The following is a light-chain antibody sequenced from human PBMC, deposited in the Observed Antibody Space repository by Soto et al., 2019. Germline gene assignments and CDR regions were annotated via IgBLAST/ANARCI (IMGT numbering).Light chain of an antibody. CDR1: QTVSTS. V-gene: IGKV3-15*01. CDR3: QHYNNWPYT. J-gene: IGKJ2*01. CDR2: GAS. Sequence: EKVMTQSPATLSVSPGERATLSCRASQTVSTSLAWYQQKPGQAPRLLIYGASTRATGIPARFSGSGSETEFTLTISSLQSEDFAIYYCQHYNNWPYTFGQGTKLEIK.